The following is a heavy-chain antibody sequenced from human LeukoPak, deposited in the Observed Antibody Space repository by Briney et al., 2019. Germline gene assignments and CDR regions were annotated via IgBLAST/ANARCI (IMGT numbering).Heavy chain of an antibody. J-gene: IGHJ6*03. D-gene: IGHD6-6*01. CDR1: GGSINSHY. CDR3: ARGASSSSGFWGYYYYMDV. V-gene: IGHV4-59*11. CDR2: IYYSGST. Sequence: PSETLSLTCTVSGGSINSHYWSWIRQPPGKGLEWIGYIYYSGSTNYNPSLKSRVTISVDTSKNQFSLKLSSVTAADTAVYYCARGASSSSGFWGYYYYMDVWGKGTTVTVSS.